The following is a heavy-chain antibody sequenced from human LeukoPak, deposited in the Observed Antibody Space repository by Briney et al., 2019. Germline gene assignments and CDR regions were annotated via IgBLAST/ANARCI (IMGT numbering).Heavy chain of an antibody. Sequence: GGSLRLSCAASGFVFSSYWMTWVRQAPGKGLEWVASINEGGSGKYYVGSVKGRFTISRDNAQKSLYLEIHSLRAEDTAVYYCARAVTSTEGYWGQGTLVTVSS. D-gene: IGHD4-17*01. J-gene: IGHJ4*02. CDR1: GFVFSSYW. CDR2: INEGGSGK. V-gene: IGHV3-7*03. CDR3: ARAVTSTEGY.